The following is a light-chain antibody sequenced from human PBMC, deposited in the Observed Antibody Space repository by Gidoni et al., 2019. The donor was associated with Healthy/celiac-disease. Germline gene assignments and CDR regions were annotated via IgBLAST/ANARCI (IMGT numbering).Light chain of an antibody. J-gene: IGKJ4*01. CDR2: LGS. CDR3: MQALQTRLT. Sequence: DSVMTQSPLSLPVTPGEPASIACRSSQSLLHSNGYNYLDWYLQKPGQSPQLLIYLGSNRASGVPDRFSGSGSGTDFTLKLSRVEAEAVGVYYCMQALQTRLTFGGGTKVEIK. V-gene: IGKV2-28*01. CDR1: QSLLHSNGYNY.